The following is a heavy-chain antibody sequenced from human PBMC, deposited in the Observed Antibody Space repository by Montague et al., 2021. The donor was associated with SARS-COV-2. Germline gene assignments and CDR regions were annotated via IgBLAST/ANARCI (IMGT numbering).Heavy chain of an antibody. J-gene: IGHJ5*02. CDR3: ARRLTVLAPPFDP. Sequence: SETLSLTCAVYGDSIMSATNYWAWMRKPEGRGLEWIGNIYYSGSTMYNPSLKSRVTMSVDTSKNQFSLHLNLVTAADTAVYYCARRLTVLAPPFDPWGQGTLVIVSS. V-gene: IGHV4-39*01. CDR1: GDSIMSATNY. CDR2: IYYSGST. D-gene: IGHD2-8*02.